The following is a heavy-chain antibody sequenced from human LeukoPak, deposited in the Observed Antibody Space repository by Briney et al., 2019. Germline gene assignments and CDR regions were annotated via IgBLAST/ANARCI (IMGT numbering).Heavy chain of an antibody. CDR1: GGSFSGYY. CDR2: INHSGST. Sequence: SETLSLTCAVYGGSFSGYYWSWIRQPPGKGLEWIGEINHSGSTNYNPSLKGRVTISVDTSKNQFSLKLSSVTAADTAVYYCARRITMIVVVFNWFDPWGQGTLVTVSS. J-gene: IGHJ5*02. D-gene: IGHD3-22*01. CDR3: ARRITMIVVVFNWFDP. V-gene: IGHV4-34*01.